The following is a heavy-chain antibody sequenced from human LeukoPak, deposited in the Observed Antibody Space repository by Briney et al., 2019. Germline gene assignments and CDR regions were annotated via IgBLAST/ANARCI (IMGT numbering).Heavy chain of an antibody. D-gene: IGHD3-10*01. V-gene: IGHV3-64*01. CDR1: GFTFSSYA. CDR3: ASPSRG. J-gene: IGHJ4*02. CDR2: ISSNGGST. Sequence: GGSLRLSCAASGFTFSSYAMHWVRQAPGKGLEYVSAISSNGGSTYYANSVKGRFTISRDNSKNTLYLQMGSLRAEDMAVYYCASPSRGWGQGTLVTVSS.